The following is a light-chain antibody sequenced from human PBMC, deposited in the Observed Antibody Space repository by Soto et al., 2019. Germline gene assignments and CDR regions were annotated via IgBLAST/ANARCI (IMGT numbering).Light chain of an antibody. CDR3: QQYGGSPLLT. CDR2: GAS. Sequence: EIVLTQSPGTLSLSPGERATLSCRASQSVSSSYLAWYQQKPGQAPRLLIYGASSMATGIPARFSGSGSGTDFTLTISRLEPEDFAVYYCQQYGGSPLLTFGGGNKVEIK. J-gene: IGKJ4*01. V-gene: IGKV3-20*01. CDR1: QSVSSSY.